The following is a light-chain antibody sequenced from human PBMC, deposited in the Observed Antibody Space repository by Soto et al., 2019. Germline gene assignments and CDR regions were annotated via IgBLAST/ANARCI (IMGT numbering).Light chain of an antibody. CDR3: AAGEDSLNGYV. CDR2: NNN. J-gene: IGLJ1*01. Sequence: QSVLTQPPSASGTPGQRVTISCSGGSSNIGTNAVNWYQQLPGTAPKLLIYNNNQRPSGVPDRFSGSKSGTSASLAISGPESENEAIYYWAAGEDSLNGYVFGTGTKVTVL. CDR1: SSNIGTNA. V-gene: IGLV1-44*01.